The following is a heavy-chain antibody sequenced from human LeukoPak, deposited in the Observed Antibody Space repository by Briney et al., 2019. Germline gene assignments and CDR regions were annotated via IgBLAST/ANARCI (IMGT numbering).Heavy chain of an antibody. CDR1: GFTFSDYY. Sequence: GGSLRLSCAASGFTFSDYYMSWIRQAPGKGLEWVSYISSSGSTIYYADSVKGRFTISRDNSKNTLYLQMNSPRAEDTAVYYCAKDSKIVVVTAGRFDPWGQGTLVTVSS. CDR3: AKDSKIVVVTAGRFDP. J-gene: IGHJ5*02. V-gene: IGHV3-11*01. D-gene: IGHD2-21*02. CDR2: ISSSGSTI.